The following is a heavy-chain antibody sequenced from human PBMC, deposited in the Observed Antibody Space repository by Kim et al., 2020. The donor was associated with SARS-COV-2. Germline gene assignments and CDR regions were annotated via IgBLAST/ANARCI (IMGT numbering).Heavy chain of an antibody. V-gene: IGHV3-30-3*01. CDR1: GFNFSSYA. CDR3: ARDALVGALPYYGMDV. D-gene: IGHD1-26*01. J-gene: IGHJ6*02. Sequence: GGSLRLSCAASGFNFSSYAMHWVRQAPGKGLEWVAVISYDGSNKYYADSVKGRFTISRDNSKNTLYLQMNSLRAEDTAVYYCARDALVGALPYYGMDVWGQGTTVTVSS. CDR2: ISYDGSNK.